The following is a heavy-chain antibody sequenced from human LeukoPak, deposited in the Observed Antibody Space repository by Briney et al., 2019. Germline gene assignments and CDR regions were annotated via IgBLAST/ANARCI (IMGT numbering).Heavy chain of an antibody. J-gene: IGHJ3*02. Sequence: PGRSLRLSCAASGFTFDDYAMHWVRQAPGKGLEWVSGISWNSGSIGYADSVKGRFTISRDNAKNSLYLQMNSLRAEDTALYYCAEDLDGSGRFDAFDIWGQGTMVTVSS. D-gene: IGHD3-10*01. V-gene: IGHV3-9*01. CDR2: ISWNSGSI. CDR3: AEDLDGSGRFDAFDI. CDR1: GFTFDDYA.